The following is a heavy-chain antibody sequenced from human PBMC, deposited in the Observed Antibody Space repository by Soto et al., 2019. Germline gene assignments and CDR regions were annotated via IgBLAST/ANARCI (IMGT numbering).Heavy chain of an antibody. CDR2: ISSSSSTI. J-gene: IGHJ6*02. V-gene: IGHV3-48*04. Sequence: GGSLRLSCAASGFTFSSYSMNWVRQAPGKGLEWVSYISSSSSTIYYADSVKGRFTISRDNAKNSLYLQMNSLRAEDTAVYYCARFRVDGGNLVYYYGMDVWGQGTTVTVSS. CDR1: GFTFSSYS. D-gene: IGHD2-15*01. CDR3: ARFRVDGGNLVYYYGMDV.